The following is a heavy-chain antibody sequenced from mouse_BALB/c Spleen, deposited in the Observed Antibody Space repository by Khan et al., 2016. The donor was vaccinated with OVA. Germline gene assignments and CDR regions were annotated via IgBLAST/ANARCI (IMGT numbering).Heavy chain of an antibody. D-gene: IGHD1-1*01. CDR3: ARRGLRWDFDY. CDR2: INPSTGYT. J-gene: IGHJ2*01. V-gene: IGHV1-7*01. Sequence: VQLQQSGAELAKPGASVKMSCKASGYTFINYWILWVKQRPGQGLEWIGYINPSTGYTEYNQNFKDKAPLTAAKSSSTAYIQMRSLTSEDSAVYYGARRGLRWDFDYWGQGTTLTVSS. CDR1: GYTFINYW.